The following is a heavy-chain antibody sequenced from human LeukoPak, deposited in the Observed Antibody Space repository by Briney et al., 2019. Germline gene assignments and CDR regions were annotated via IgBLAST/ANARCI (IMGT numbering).Heavy chain of an antibody. J-gene: IGHJ4*02. CDR3: VREGEYGEDYY. Sequence: SRTLSLTCTVSGGSSIGSGGYYWTWIRQHPEKGLEWIGYFYHRASYNPSLKSRVTISVDTSKNQFSLSLASVTAADTAVYYCVREGEYGEDYYWGQGAQVIVST. V-gene: IGHV4-31*03. CDR1: GGSSIGSGGYY. CDR2: FYHRA. D-gene: IGHD4-17*01.